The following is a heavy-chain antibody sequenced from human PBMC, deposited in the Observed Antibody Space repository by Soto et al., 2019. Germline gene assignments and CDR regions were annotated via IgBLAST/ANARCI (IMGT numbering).Heavy chain of an antibody. CDR3: ASCYGDYEFPCEY. CDR2: ISSTSNIA. V-gene: IGHV3-48*02. CDR1: GFTFTDYS. D-gene: IGHD4-17*01. Sequence: WGSLRLSCAGSGFTFTDYSIIWGRHAPGKGLEWISYISSTSNIAYYVDSANGRFTTSRDNDKNSLYLQMNSLRDEDTAVYYCASCYGDYEFPCEYWGQGTLVTVSP. J-gene: IGHJ4*02.